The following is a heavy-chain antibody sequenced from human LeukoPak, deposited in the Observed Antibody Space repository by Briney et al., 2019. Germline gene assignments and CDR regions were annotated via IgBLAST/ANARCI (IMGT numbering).Heavy chain of an antibody. Sequence: GGSLRLSCAASGFTFSSYWMSWVRQAPGKGLEWVANIKQDGSEKYYVDSVKGRFTISRDNAKNSLYLQMNSLSAEDTAVYYCAREGYYYDSSGYPYYFDYWGQGTLVTVSS. CDR1: GFTFSSYW. D-gene: IGHD3-22*01. V-gene: IGHV3-7*01. CDR3: AREGYYYDSSGYPYYFDY. J-gene: IGHJ4*02. CDR2: IKQDGSEK.